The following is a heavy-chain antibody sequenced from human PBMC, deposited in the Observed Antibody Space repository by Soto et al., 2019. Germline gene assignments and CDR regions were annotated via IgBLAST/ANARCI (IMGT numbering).Heavy chain of an antibody. Sequence: GSLRLSCASFGFTCSNSWMRWVRQAPGKGLELVGRIKSKTYGGTTYYAAPVKGRFTISRDDSKNTLYLQMNSLKTEDTAVYYCTTGLYSGSYYPSSDDWAQGTLVTVPS. J-gene: IGHJ4*02. CDR1: GFTCSNSW. CDR3: TTGLYSGSYYPSSDD. D-gene: IGHD1-26*01. CDR2: IKSKTYGGTT. V-gene: IGHV3-15*01.